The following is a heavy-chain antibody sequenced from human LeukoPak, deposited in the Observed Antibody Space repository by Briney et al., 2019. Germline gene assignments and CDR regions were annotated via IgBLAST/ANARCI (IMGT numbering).Heavy chain of an antibody. Sequence: PGGSLRLSCAASGFTFSNAWMTWVRQAPGKGLEWVGHIRTESDGGATDYAAPVKGRFTVSRDDSKNTLYLQMNSPKTEDTAVYYCTTVQHWLAQALGYWGQGTPVTVSS. CDR1: GFTFSNAW. CDR2: IRTESDGGAT. V-gene: IGHV3-15*01. D-gene: IGHD6-19*01. J-gene: IGHJ4*02. CDR3: TTVQHWLAQALGY.